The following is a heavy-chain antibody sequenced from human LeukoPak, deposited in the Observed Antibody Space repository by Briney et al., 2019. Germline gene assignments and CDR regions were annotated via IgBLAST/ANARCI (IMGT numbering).Heavy chain of an antibody. CDR3: AGAYYYDSSGYNDAFDI. D-gene: IGHD3-22*01. CDR1: GGSISSSSYY. V-gene: IGHV4-39*07. J-gene: IGHJ3*02. Sequence: SETLSLTCTVSGGSISSSSYYWGWIRQPPEKGLEWIGSIYCSGSTYYNPSLKSRVTISVDTSKNQFSLKLSSVTAAGTAVYYCAGAYYYDSSGYNDAFDIWGQGTMVTVSS. CDR2: IYCSGST.